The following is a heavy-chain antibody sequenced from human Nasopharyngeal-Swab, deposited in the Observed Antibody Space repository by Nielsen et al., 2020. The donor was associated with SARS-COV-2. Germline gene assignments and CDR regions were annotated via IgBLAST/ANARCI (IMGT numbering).Heavy chain of an antibody. CDR2: ISSSSSYI. D-gene: IGHD3-3*01. J-gene: IGHJ4*02. V-gene: IGHV3-21*01. CDR3: VSAYYDFWSGDEYYFDY. CDR1: GFTFSSYS. Sequence: GGSLRLSCAASGFTFSSYSMNWVRQAPGKGLEWVSSISSSSSYIYYADSVKGRFTISRDNAKNSLYLQMNSLRAEDTAVYYCVSAYYDFWSGDEYYFDYWGQGTLVTVSS.